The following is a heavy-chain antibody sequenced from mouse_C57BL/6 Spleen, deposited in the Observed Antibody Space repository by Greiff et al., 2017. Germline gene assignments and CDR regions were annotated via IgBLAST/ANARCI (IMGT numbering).Heavy chain of an antibody. V-gene: IGHV5-17*01. D-gene: IGHD2-10*02. CDR1: GFTFSDYG. Sequence: EVKLVESGGGLVKPGGSLKLSCAASGFTFSDYGMHWVRQAPETGLEWVAYISSGSSTIYYADTVKGRFTISRDNAKNTLFLQMTSLRSEDTAMYYCARPSSYWYFDVWGTGTTVTVSS. J-gene: IGHJ1*03. CDR2: ISSGSSTI. CDR3: ARPSSYWYFDV.